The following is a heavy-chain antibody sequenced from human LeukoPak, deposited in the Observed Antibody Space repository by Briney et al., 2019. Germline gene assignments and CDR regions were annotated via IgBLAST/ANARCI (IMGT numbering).Heavy chain of an antibody. CDR2: IYYSGST. J-gene: IGHJ3*02. CDR1: GGSLSNYY. V-gene: IGHV4-59*01. D-gene: IGHD3-16*01. Sequence: SETLPLTCSVSGGSLSNYYWSWIRQPPGKRLEWIGYIYYSGSTNYNPSLKSRVTISVDTSKNQFSLKLNSVTAADTAVYYCARDSLGGDLDAFDIWGQGTMVTVSS. CDR3: ARDSLGGDLDAFDI.